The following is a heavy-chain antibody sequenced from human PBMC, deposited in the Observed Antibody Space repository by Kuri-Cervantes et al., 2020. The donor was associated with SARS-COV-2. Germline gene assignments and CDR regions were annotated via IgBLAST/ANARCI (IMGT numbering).Heavy chain of an antibody. J-gene: IGHJ5*02. V-gene: IGHV3-7*01. CDR2: IKQDGSEK. CDR3: AREGRHCSGGSCYGWFDP. Sequence: GESLKISCAASGFTFSSYWMSWVRQAPGKGLEWVANIKQDGSEKYYVDSVKGRFTISRDNAKNSLYLQMNSLRAEDTAVYYCAREGRHCSGGSCYGWFDPWGQGTLVTVSS. CDR1: GFTFSSYW. D-gene: IGHD2-15*01.